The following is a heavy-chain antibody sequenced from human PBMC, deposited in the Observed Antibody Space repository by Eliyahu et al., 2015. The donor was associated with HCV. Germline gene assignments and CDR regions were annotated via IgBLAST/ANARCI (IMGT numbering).Heavy chain of an antibody. CDR3: ARAGTVKYYYYGMDV. V-gene: IGHV3-7*01. Sequence: ISWVRQAPGKGLEWVANIKEDGSEKYYVDSVKGRFTISRDNAKNSLYLQMNSLRAEDTAVYYCARAGTVKYYYYGMDVWGQGTTVTVSS. J-gene: IGHJ6*02. D-gene: IGHD4-17*01. CDR2: IKEDGSEK.